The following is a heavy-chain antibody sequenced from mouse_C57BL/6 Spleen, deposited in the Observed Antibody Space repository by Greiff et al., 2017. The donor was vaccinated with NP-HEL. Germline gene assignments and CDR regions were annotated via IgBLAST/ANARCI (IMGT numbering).Heavy chain of an antibody. V-gene: IGHV1-81*01. CDR1: GYTFTSYG. J-gene: IGHJ4*01. Sequence: VQLQQSGAELARPGASVKLSCKASGYTFTSYGISWVKQRTGQGLEWIGEIYPRSGNTYYNEKFKGKATLTADKSSSTAYMELRSLTSEDSAVYFCARCYYGYDYAMDYWGQGTSVTVSS. D-gene: IGHD2-2*01. CDR2: IYPRSGNT. CDR3: ARCYYGYDYAMDY.